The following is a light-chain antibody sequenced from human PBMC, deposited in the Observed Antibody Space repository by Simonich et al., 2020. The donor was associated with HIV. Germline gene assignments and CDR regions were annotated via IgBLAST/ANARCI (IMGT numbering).Light chain of an antibody. CDR3: QQYYTSRYT. V-gene: IGKV1-NL1*01. CDR1: QDIRKS. CDR2: GAS. Sequence: DIQMTQSPSSLSASVGDRVTITCRASQDIRKSLAWYQHKPGKDPKVLVYGASKLESDVPSRFSGSGSGAYYTLTINSLQPEDFATYYCQQYYTSRYTFGQGTKLEIK. J-gene: IGKJ2*01.